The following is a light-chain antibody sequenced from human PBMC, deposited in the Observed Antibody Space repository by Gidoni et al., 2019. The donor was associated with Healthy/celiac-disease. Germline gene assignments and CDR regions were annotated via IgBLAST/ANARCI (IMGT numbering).Light chain of an antibody. CDR2: DAS. J-gene: IGKJ4*01. Sequence: DIQMNQSPSSLSASVGDRVTITCQASQDISNYLNWYQQKPGKAPKLLIYDASNLETGVPSRFSGSGSGTDFTFTISSLQPEDTATYYCQQYDNLALTFGGGTKVEIK. CDR3: QQYDNLALT. V-gene: IGKV1-33*01. CDR1: QDISNY.